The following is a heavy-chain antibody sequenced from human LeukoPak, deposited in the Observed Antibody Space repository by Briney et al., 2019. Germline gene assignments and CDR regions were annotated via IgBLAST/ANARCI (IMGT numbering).Heavy chain of an antibody. Sequence: PGGSLRLSCAASGFTFSSYGMSWVRQAPGKGVKWVAAISGSGGSTYYADSVKGRFTISRDNSKNTLYLQMNSLRAEDTAVYYCAKENWHYVVDYWGQGTLVTVSS. J-gene: IGHJ4*02. D-gene: IGHD1-7*01. V-gene: IGHV3-23*01. CDR2: ISGSGGST. CDR1: GFTFSSYG. CDR3: AKENWHYVVDY.